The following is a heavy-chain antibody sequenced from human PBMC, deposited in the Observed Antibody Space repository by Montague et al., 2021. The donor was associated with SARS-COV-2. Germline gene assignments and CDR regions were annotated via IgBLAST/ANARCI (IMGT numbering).Heavy chain of an antibody. Sequence: SLRFSCAASGFSFNDYWMSWVRQAPGKGLEWVANIKQDGSETNHVDSVRGRFTVSRDNARNSLFLQMDSLSTEDTAVYYCAKGYTGDWDHYLDYWGQGTLVTVSS. CDR3: AKGYTGDWDHYLDY. CDR1: GFSFNDYW. V-gene: IGHV3-7*01. D-gene: IGHD6-19*01. CDR2: IKQDGSET. J-gene: IGHJ4*02.